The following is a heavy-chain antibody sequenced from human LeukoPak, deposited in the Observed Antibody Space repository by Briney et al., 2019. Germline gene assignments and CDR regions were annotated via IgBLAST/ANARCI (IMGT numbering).Heavy chain of an antibody. V-gene: IGHV1-24*01. Sequence: ASVKVSCKVSGYTLTELSMHWVRQAPGKGLEWMGGFDPEDGETIYAQKFQGRVTMTEDTSTDTAYMELSSLRSEDTAVYYCARSELTIFGVVIAGFDYWGQGTLVTVSS. J-gene: IGHJ4*02. CDR1: GYTLTELS. CDR2: FDPEDGET. CDR3: ARSELTIFGVVIAGFDY. D-gene: IGHD3-3*01.